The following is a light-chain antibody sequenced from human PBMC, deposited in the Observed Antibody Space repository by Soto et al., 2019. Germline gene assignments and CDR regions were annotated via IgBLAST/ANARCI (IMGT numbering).Light chain of an antibody. Sequence: QSVLTQPPSASGTPGQRVTFSCSGSSSNIGTNAVSWYQQLPGAAPKLLIKSNDQRPSGVPDRFSGSKSGASVSLAIRGLQSEDEADYYCAAWDDSLNGYVFGTGTKLTVL. CDR3: AAWDDSLNGYV. V-gene: IGLV1-44*01. J-gene: IGLJ1*01. CDR2: SND. CDR1: SSNIGTNA.